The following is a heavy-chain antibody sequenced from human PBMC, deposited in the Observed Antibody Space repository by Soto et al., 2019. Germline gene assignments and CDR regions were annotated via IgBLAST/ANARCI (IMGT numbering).Heavy chain of an antibody. J-gene: IGHJ3*02. Sequence: GGALSPSCAASGFIFRSYGMNWVPQAPGKGGGGGEVMSFDGSIKYYADSVKGRFTISRDNSKNTLNLQMNSLRAEDTAVYYCATIAVPPAFDIWGQGTMVTVSS. CDR3: ATIAVPPAFDI. CDR2: MSFDGSIK. CDR1: GFIFRSYG. D-gene: IGHD6-19*01. V-gene: IGHV3-30*03.